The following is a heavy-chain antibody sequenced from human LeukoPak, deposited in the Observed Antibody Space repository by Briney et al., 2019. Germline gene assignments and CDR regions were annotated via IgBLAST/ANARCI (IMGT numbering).Heavy chain of an antibody. J-gene: IGHJ4*02. CDR3: ARLVAIIDY. V-gene: IGHV3-30*04. CDR1: GFTFSSYA. D-gene: IGHD5-12*01. Sequence: GGSLRLSCAASGFTFSSYAMHWVRQAPGKGLEWVAVISYDGSNKYYADSVKGRFTISRDNSKNTLYPQMNSLRAEDTAVYYCARLVAIIDYWGQGTLVTVSS. CDR2: ISYDGSNK.